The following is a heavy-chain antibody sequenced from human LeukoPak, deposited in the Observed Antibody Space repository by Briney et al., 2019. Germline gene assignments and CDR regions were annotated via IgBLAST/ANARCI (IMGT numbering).Heavy chain of an antibody. V-gene: IGHV1-2*02. J-gene: IGHJ3*02. CDR1: GYIFTDYY. Sequence: ASAKVSCKASGYIFTDYYMHWVRQAPGQGLEWMGWINPNSGGTNYAQKFQGGVTMTRDTSISTAYMELSRLRSDDTAVYYCASLNYYGSGIHDAFDIWGQGTMVTVSS. CDR2: INPNSGGT. CDR3: ASLNYYGSGIHDAFDI. D-gene: IGHD3-10*01.